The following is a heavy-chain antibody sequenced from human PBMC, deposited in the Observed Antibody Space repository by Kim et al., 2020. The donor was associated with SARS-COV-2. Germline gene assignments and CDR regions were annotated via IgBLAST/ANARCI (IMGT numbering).Heavy chain of an antibody. Sequence: SGKGRFTISRDNSKNPLYLQMNSLRAEDTAVYYCAKDRFTMVRGVTCFDYWGQGTLVTVSS. CDR3: AKDRFTMVRGVTCFDY. J-gene: IGHJ4*02. D-gene: IGHD3-10*01. V-gene: IGHV3-23*01.